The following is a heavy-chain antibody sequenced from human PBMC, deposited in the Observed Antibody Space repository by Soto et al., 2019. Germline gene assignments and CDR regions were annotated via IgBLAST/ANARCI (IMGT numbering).Heavy chain of an antibody. CDR2: IIPIFGTA. D-gene: IGHD6-13*01. Sequence: SVKVSCKASGYTFTSYGISWVRQAPGQGLEWMGGIIPIFGTANYAQKFQGRVTITADESTSTAYMELSSLRSEDTAMYYCARGPSYSSSWSYYFDYWGQGTLVTVS. J-gene: IGHJ4*02. V-gene: IGHV1-69*13. CDR3: ARGPSYSSSWSYYFDY. CDR1: GYTFTSYG.